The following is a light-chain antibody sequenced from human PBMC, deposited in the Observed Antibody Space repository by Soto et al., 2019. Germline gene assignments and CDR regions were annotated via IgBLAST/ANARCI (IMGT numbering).Light chain of an antibody. CDR3: QQIYSATIT. J-gene: IGKJ4*01. CDR2: AAS. V-gene: IGKV1-39*01. Sequence: DIQMTQSPSSLFASVGDSVTITCRASQTITTYLNWYRQKPGKAPKLLIYAASSLQSGVPSRFSGSGYEKEFTLTISSLQPEDFATYFCQQIYSATITFGGGTKVEIK. CDR1: QTITTY.